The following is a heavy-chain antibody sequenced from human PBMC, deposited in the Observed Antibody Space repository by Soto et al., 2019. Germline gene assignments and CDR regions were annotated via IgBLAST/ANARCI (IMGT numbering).Heavy chain of an antibody. CDR1: GYTLTELS. D-gene: IGHD3-10*01. J-gene: IGHJ4*02. CDR2: FDPEDGET. Sequence: ASVKVSCKVSGYTLTELSMHWVRQAPGKGLEWMGGFDPEDGETIYAQKFQGRVTMTEDTSTDTAYMELSSLRSEDTAVYDCATEAQHADRTGPYYYGSVSYVAGFDYWGQGTLVTVSS. V-gene: IGHV1-24*01. CDR3: ATEAQHADRTGPYYYGSVSYVAGFDY.